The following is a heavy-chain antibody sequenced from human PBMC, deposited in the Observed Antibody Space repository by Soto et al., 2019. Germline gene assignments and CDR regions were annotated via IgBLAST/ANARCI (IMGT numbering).Heavy chain of an antibody. CDR2: ISAYNGNT. CDR1: GYTFTSYG. CDR3: ARTDHGVNWFDP. V-gene: IGHV1-18*01. D-gene: IGHD3-10*01. Sequence: ASVKVSCKASGYTFTSYGISWVRQAPGQGLEWMGWISAYNGNTNYAQKLQGRVTMTTDTSTGTAYMELRSLRSDDTAVYYCARTDHGVNWFDPWGQGTLVTVSS. J-gene: IGHJ5*02.